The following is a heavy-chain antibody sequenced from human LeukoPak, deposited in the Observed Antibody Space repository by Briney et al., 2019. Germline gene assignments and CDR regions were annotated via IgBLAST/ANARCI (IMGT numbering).Heavy chain of an antibody. CDR2: INHSGST. D-gene: IGHD2-2*01. J-gene: IGHJ6*03. CDR3: ATAGYCSSTSRYWGYYYYYMDV. Sequence: PSETLSLTCAVYGGSFSGYYWSWIRQPPGKGLEWIGEINHSGSTNYNPSLKSRVTISVDTSKNQFSLKLSSVTAADTAVYYCATAGYCSSTSRYWGYYYYYMDVWGKGTTVTVSS. CDR1: GGSFSGYY. V-gene: IGHV4-34*01.